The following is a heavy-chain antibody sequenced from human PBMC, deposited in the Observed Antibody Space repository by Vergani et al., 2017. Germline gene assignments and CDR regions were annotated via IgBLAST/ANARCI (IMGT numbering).Heavy chain of an antibody. D-gene: IGHD3-10*01. CDR3: ARGGTYDGSVSDYNGLYNWFDP. Sequence: QVQLQQWGAGLLKPSETLSLTCAVYGGSFSGYYWSWIRQPPGKGLEWIGEINHSGSTNYNPSLKSRVTISVDTSKNQFSLKLSSVTAADTAVYYGARGGTYDGSVSDYNGLYNWFDPWGQGTLVTVSS. V-gene: IGHV4-34*01. CDR2: INHSGST. CDR1: GGSFSGYY. J-gene: IGHJ5*02.